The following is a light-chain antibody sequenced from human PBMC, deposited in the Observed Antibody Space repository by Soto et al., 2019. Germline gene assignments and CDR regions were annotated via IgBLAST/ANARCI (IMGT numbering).Light chain of an antibody. CDR3: QQCSSYPLT. Sequence: VLTKSQGTLYLSPGERATLSCRASQTVRNNYLAWYQQKPGQAHRLLIYDASSRATGIPDRFSGGGSGTDFTLTISRLEREYFAVYYCQQCSSYPLTFGGGTKVEI. V-gene: IGKV3-20*01. J-gene: IGKJ4*01. CDR1: QTVRNNY. CDR2: DAS.